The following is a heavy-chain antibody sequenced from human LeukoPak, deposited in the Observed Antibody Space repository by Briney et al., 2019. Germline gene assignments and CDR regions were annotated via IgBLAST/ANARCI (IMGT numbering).Heavy chain of an antibody. Sequence: PGGSLRLSCAASGFNFRDYTMHLVRQAPGKGLEWLSLITWEGENTSYADSVKGRFTISRDNTRNSLLLQMNSLRTEDTALYFCAKVRGGGDWDFFDSWGLGTLVTVSS. V-gene: IGHV3-43*01. CDR2: ITWEGENT. CDR1: GFNFRDYT. J-gene: IGHJ4*02. D-gene: IGHD2-21*02. CDR3: AKVRGGGDWDFFDS.